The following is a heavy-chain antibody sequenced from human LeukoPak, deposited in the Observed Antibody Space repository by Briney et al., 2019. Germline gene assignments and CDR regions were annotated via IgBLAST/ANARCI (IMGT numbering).Heavy chain of an antibody. Sequence: PGGSLRLSCAVSGFTFSYYSMNWVRQAPGKGLEWVSYISSSGSTTYYADSVKGRFTVSRDNAKNSLYLQMNSLRDEDTALYYCAFRPLGDCSSSTCYAFDYWGRGTLVTVSS. CDR3: AFRPLGDCSSSTCYAFDY. D-gene: IGHD2-2*01. CDR2: ISSSGSTT. CDR1: GFTFSYYS. J-gene: IGHJ4*02. V-gene: IGHV3-48*02.